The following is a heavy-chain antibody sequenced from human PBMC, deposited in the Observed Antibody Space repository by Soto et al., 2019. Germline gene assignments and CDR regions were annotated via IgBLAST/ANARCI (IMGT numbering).Heavy chain of an antibody. J-gene: IGHJ4*02. D-gene: IGHD2-21*01. V-gene: IGHV3-48*02. Sequence: EVQLVESGGGLVQPGGSLRLSCAASGFSLSTYSMNWVRQATGKGLEWLSYISSSTKTIFYADSVKGRFTISRDSANNSLYLQMNSLRDEDTAVYFCARGLGWRRGPFDCWGQGTLVAVSP. CDR1: GFSLSTYS. CDR3: ARGLGWRRGPFDC. CDR2: ISSSTKTI.